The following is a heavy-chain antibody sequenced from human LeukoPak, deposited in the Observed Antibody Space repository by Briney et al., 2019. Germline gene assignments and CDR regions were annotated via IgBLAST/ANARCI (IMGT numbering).Heavy chain of an antibody. CDR1: GGSISSGSYY. CDR3: ARVVDDAFDI. V-gene: IGHV4-61*02. D-gene: IGHD1-26*01. J-gene: IGHJ3*02. CDR2: IYTSGST. Sequence: SETLSLTCTVSGGSISSGSYYWSWIRQPAGKGLEWIGRIYTSGSTNYNPSLKSRVTMSVDTSKNQFSLKLSSVTAADTAVYYCARVVDDAFDIWGQGTMVTVSS.